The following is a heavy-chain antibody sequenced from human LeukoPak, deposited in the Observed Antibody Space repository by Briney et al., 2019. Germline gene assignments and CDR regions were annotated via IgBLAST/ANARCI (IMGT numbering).Heavy chain of an antibody. V-gene: IGHV4-34*01. Sequence: SETLSLTCAVYGGSFSGYYWSWIRQPPGKGLEWIGEINHSGSTNYNPSLKSRVTTSVDTSKNQFSLKLSSVTAADTAVYYCARGVIVVVPAAMANNDAFDIWGQGTMVTVSS. CDR2: INHSGST. D-gene: IGHD2-2*01. CDR3: ARGVIVVVPAAMANNDAFDI. CDR1: GGSFSGYY. J-gene: IGHJ3*02.